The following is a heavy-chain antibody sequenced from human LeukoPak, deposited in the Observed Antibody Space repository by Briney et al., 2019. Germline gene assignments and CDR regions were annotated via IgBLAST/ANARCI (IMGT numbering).Heavy chain of an antibody. CDR3: ARADIVVVTARSGWFDP. Sequence: PSETLSLTCTVSGGSISSYYWSWIRQHPGKGLEWIGYIYYSGSTYYNPSLKRRVTISVDTSKNQCSLKLSSVTAADTAVYYCARADIVVVTARSGWFDPWGQGTLVTVSS. CDR1: GGSISSYY. J-gene: IGHJ5*02. CDR2: IYYSGST. D-gene: IGHD2-21*02. V-gene: IGHV4-59*06.